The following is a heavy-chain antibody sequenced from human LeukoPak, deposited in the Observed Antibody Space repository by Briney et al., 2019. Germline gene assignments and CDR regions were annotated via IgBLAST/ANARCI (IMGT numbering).Heavy chain of an antibody. CDR1: GGTFSSYA. CDR2: IIPIFGIA. J-gene: IGHJ6*02. Sequence: SVKVSCKASGGTFSSYAISWVRQAPGQGLEWMGRIIPIFGIANYAQKFQGRVTITADKSTSTAYMQLSSLRSEDTAVYYCARTYCSGGSCYDLPYYYYYGMDVWGQGTTVTVSS. V-gene: IGHV1-69*04. CDR3: ARTYCSGGSCYDLPYYYYYGMDV. D-gene: IGHD2-15*01.